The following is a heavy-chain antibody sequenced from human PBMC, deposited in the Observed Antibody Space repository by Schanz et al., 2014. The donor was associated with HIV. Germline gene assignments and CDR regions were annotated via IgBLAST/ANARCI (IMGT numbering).Heavy chain of an antibody. CDR2: INPTNGKT. J-gene: IGHJ4*02. CDR1: GYIFTDYY. Sequence: QLQLVQSGPEVKKPGASMKVSCEASGYIFTDYYIHWVRQAPGQGLEWMGWINPTNGKTFYTQKFRGRVTMTRDTSVNTASMEVSRLMSDDTAVYYCARNQYQMLPFDFWGQGTLVTVSS. CDR3: ARNQYQMLPFDF. V-gene: IGHV1-2*02. D-gene: IGHD2-15*01.